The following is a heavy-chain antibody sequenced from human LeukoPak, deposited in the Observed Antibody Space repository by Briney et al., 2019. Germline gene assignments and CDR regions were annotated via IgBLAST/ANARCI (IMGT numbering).Heavy chain of an antibody. D-gene: IGHD1-26*01. Sequence: GALRLSCAASGFTFSSYGMHWVRQAPGKGLEWVAFIRYDGSNKYYADSVKGRFTISRDNSKNTLYLQMNSLRAEDTAVYYCARLNSGSRAIVGSYYYMDVWGKGTTVTVSS. V-gene: IGHV3-30*02. CDR3: ARLNSGSRAIVGSYYYMDV. CDR2: IRYDGSNK. J-gene: IGHJ6*03. CDR1: GFTFSSYG.